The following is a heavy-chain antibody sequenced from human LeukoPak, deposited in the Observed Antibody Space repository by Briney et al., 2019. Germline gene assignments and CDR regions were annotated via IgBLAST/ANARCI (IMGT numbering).Heavy chain of an antibody. J-gene: IGHJ4*02. CDR2: IFSNDEK. Sequence: SGPVLVKPTETLTLTCTVSGFSLSNARMGVSWIRQPAGTALEWLAHIFSNDEKSYSTSLKSRLTISKDTSKSQVVLTMTNMDPVDTATYYCARTHSDCSSTSCSSFDYWGQGTLVTVSS. CDR3: ARTHSDCSSTSCSSFDY. D-gene: IGHD2-2*01. CDR1: GFSLSNARMG. V-gene: IGHV2-26*01.